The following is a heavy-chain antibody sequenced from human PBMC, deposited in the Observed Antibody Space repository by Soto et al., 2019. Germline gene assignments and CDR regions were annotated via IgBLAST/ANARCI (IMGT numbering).Heavy chain of an antibody. V-gene: IGHV3-21*01. J-gene: IGHJ6*02. CDR2: ISSSSSYI. CDR3: ARDLRCYDFWSGYLHYYYGMDV. CDR1: GFTFSSYS. Sequence: PGGSLRLSCAAFGFTFSSYSMNWVRQAPGKGLEWVSSISSSSSYIYYADSVKGRLTISRANAKNSLYLRMNSLRADDTAVYYGARDLRCYDFWSGYLHYYYGMDVWGQGTTVTVSS. D-gene: IGHD3-3*01.